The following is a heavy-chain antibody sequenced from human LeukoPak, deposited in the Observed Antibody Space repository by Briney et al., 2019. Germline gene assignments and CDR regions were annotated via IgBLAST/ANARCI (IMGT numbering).Heavy chain of an antibody. CDR1: GGSISSYY. V-gene: IGHV4-4*09. CDR2: IYTGGST. Sequence: SETLSLTCTVSGGSISSYYWSWIRQPPGKGLEWIGHIYTGGSTNYNPSLKSRVTISVDTSKNQFSLKVSSVTAADTAVYYCARTYSGSSHFDYWGQGTLVTVSS. J-gene: IGHJ4*02. CDR3: ARTYSGSSHFDY. D-gene: IGHD6-6*01.